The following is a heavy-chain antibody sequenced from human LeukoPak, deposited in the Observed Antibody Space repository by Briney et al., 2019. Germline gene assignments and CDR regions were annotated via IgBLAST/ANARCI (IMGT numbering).Heavy chain of an antibody. Sequence: GGSLRLSCTASGFTFGDYAMSWVRQAPGKGLEWVGFIRSKAYGGTTEYAASVKGRFTISRDDSKSIAYLQMNSLKTEDTAVYYCTREDIVVVPAAQVNYYYGMDVWGQGTTDTVSS. J-gene: IGHJ6*02. CDR3: TREDIVVVPAAQVNYYYGMDV. D-gene: IGHD2-2*01. CDR2: IRSKAYGGTT. V-gene: IGHV3-49*04. CDR1: GFTFGDYA.